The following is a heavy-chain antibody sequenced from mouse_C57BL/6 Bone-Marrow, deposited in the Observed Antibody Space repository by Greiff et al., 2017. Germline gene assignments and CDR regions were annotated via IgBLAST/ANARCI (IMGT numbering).Heavy chain of an antibody. J-gene: IGHJ2*01. Sequence: EVHLVESGPELVKPGASVKMSCKASGYTFTDYNMHWVKQSHGKSLEWIGYINPNNGGTSSNQKFKGKATLTVNKSSSTAYMELRSLTSEDSAVYYCARLWLLRSFDYWGQGTTLTVSS. CDR3: ARLWLLRSFDY. D-gene: IGHD2-3*01. V-gene: IGHV1-22*01. CDR2: INPNNGGT. CDR1: GYTFTDYN.